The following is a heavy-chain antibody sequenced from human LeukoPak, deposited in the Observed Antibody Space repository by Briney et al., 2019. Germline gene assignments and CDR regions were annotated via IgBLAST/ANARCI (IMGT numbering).Heavy chain of an antibody. J-gene: IGHJ5*02. D-gene: IGHD6-13*01. CDR3: TTDPRIAAAGLDP. CDR2: IKSKTDGGTT. CDR1: GFTFSNAW. V-gene: IGHV3-15*01. Sequence: GGSLRLSCAASGFTFSNAWMSWVRQAPGKGLEWVGRIKSKTDGGTTDYAAPVKGRFTISRDDSKNTLYLQMNSLKTEGTAVYYCTTDPRIAAAGLDPWGQGTLVTVSS.